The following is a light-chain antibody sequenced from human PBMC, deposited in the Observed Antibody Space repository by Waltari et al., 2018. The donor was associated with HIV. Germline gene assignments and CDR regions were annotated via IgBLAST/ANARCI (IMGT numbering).Light chain of an antibody. J-gene: IGKJ1*01. CDR3: RQFFTTPRT. V-gene: IGKV4-1*01. CDR1: QSILFNSNNKNH. Sequence: DIVLTQSPDSLAVSLGERATINCKSSQSILFNSNNKNHLSWYQQRPEQPPKLLIYWASSREFGVPDRFSGSGSGTDFNLTISSLEPDDVAIYYCRQFFTTPRTFGQGTKVEI. CDR2: WAS.